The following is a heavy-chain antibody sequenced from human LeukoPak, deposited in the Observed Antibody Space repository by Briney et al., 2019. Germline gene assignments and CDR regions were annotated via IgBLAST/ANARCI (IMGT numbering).Heavy chain of an antibody. CDR2: IYPGDSDA. V-gene: IGHV5-51*01. D-gene: IGHD4-17*01. CDR1: GYSFTYYW. J-gene: IGHJ4*02. CDR3: ARQSYGDWAFVDS. Sequence: GASLQISCKGSGYSFTYYWIDWVRQLPGKGLEWMGIIYPGDSDARYSPSFQGQVTISVDKSISTAYLQWSSLKASDTAMYYCARQSYGDWAFVDSWGQGTLVTVSS.